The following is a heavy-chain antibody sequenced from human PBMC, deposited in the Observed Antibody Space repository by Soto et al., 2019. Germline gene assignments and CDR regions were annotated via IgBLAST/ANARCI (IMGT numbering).Heavy chain of an antibody. J-gene: IGHJ4*02. CDR2: ISWSSGSI. V-gene: IGHV3-9*01. Sequence: EVQLLESGGGLVQPGRSLRLSCAASVFTFDDYAMHWVRQAPGKGLEWVSGISWSSGSIAYADSVKGRFTISRDNTKNSLYLQMNSLRAEDTALYYCASVPVYDILTGYYGEGDYYFDYWGQGNLVTVSS. CDR1: VFTFDDYA. D-gene: IGHD3-9*01. CDR3: ASVPVYDILTGYYGEGDYYFDY.